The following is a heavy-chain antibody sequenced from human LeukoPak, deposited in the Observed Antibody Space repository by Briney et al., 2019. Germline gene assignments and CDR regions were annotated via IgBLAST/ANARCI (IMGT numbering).Heavy chain of an antibody. CDR3: ASGRDYYYYMDV. Sequence: GASVKVSCKASGGTFSSYAISWVRQAPGQGLEWMGGIIPIFGTANYAQKFQGRVTITADESTSTAYMELSSLRSEDTAVYYCASGRDYYYYMDVWGKGTTVTISS. V-gene: IGHV1-69*13. CDR2: IIPIFGTA. J-gene: IGHJ6*03. CDR1: GGTFSSYA.